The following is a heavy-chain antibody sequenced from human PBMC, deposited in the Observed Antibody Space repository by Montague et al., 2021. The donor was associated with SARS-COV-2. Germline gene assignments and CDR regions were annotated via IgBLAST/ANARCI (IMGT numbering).Heavy chain of an antibody. CDR3: ARDKGFLVLMVYVMGAFDI. CDR1: GGSISSGGYY. V-gene: IGHV4-31*03. D-gene: IGHD2-8*01. Sequence: TLSLTCTVSGGSISSGGYYWGWIRQHPGKGLEWIGYIYYSGSTYYNPSLKSRVTLSVDTPKNRFSLKLSSVTAADTAVYYCARDKGFLVLMVYVMGAFDIWGQGTMVTVSS. J-gene: IGHJ3*02. CDR2: IYYSGST.